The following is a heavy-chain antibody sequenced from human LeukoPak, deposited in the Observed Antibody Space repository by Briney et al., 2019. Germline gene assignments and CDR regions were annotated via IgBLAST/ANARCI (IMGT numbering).Heavy chain of an antibody. V-gene: IGHV3-30*06. CDR3: ARGYYDILIRAFDI. CDR1: GFTFSSYG. Sequence: GGSLRLSCAASGFTFSSYGMHWGRQAPGKGLEWVAVISYDGSNKYYADSLKGRFTISGDNSKNTLYLQMNSLRAEDRAVYYCARGYYDILIRAFDIWGQGTMVTVSS. CDR2: ISYDGSNK. J-gene: IGHJ3*02. D-gene: IGHD3-9*01.